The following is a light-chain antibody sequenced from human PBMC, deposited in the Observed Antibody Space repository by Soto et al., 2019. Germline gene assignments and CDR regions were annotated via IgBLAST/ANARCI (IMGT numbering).Light chain of an antibody. CDR2: EVS. CDR3: SSFTSSSTLV. CDR1: SNDVGTYNR. Sequence: QSVLTQPPSVSGSPGQSVTISCTGTSNDVGTYNRVSWYQQPPGTAPKLIIYEVSNRPSGVPDRFSGSKSGSTASLTISGLQDEDEADYYCSSFTSSSTLVFGGGTKVTVL. V-gene: IGLV2-18*02. J-gene: IGLJ2*01.